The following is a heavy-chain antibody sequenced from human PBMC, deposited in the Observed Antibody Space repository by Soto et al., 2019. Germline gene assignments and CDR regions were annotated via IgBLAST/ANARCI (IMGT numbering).Heavy chain of an antibody. J-gene: IGHJ6*02. CDR1: GGTFSSYA. CDR2: IIPIFGTA. CDR3: ARHDCISTSFYYCFYGMDV. Sequence: QVQLVQSGAEVKKPGSSVKVSCKASGGTFSSYAISWVRQAPGQGLEWMGGIIPIFGTANYAQKFQGRVTITADESTSTAYMELSSLRSEDTAVYYCARHDCISTSFYYCFYGMDVWGQGTTVTVSS. D-gene: IGHD2-2*01. V-gene: IGHV1-69*12.